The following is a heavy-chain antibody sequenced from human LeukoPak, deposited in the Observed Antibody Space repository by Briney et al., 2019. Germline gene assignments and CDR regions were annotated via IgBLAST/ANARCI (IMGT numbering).Heavy chain of an antibody. CDR1: GFTVSSNY. Sequence: PGGSLRLSCAASGFTVSSNYMSWLRQAPGKGLEWVGRIKSNSDGGTTDYAASVKGRFTISRDDSKNTLYLQMNSLKTEDTAVYYCLWWDYWGQGTLVTVSS. CDR2: IKSNSDGGTT. D-gene: IGHD2-21*01. V-gene: IGHV3-15*01. CDR3: LWWDY. J-gene: IGHJ4*02.